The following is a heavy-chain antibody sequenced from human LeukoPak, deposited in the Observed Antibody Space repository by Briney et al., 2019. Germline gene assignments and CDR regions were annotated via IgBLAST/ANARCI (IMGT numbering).Heavy chain of an antibody. Sequence: GGSLRLSCAASGFTVSSNYMSWVRQAPGKGLEWVAVIWHDGTNENYADSVKGRFIISRDNSRTTVFLQIHDLRVDDTAVYYCARESKPSGSPHNDVWGQGTMVTVSS. V-gene: IGHV3-33*08. CDR3: ARESKPSGSPHNDV. J-gene: IGHJ3*01. D-gene: IGHD1-26*01. CDR1: GFTVSSNY. CDR2: IWHDGTNE.